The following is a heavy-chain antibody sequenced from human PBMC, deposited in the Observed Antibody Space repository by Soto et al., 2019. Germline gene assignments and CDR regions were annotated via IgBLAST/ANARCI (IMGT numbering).Heavy chain of an antibody. Sequence: VKVSCEASGGTVSSYAISWVRQAPGQGLEWMGGIIPIFGTANYAQKFQGRVTITADESTSTAYMELSSLRSEDTAVYYCARGCSSTSCYPPRTYYYGMDVWGQGTTVTVSS. CDR3: ARGCSSTSCYPPRTYYYGMDV. J-gene: IGHJ6*02. D-gene: IGHD2-2*01. V-gene: IGHV1-69*01. CDR2: IIPIFGTA. CDR1: GGTVSSYA.